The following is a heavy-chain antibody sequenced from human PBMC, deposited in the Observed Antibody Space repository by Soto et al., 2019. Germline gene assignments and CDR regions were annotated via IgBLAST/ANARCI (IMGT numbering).Heavy chain of an antibody. Sequence: QVQLVESGGGVVQPGWSLRLSCAAPGFTFSSHGMHWVRQAPGKGLEWVALISYDGSDKYYADSVKGRFTISRDNSKNTLDLQMNSLRVDDTAVYDCAKDRDRGSRSYRGLDYWGQGTLVTVSS. CDR1: GFTFSSHG. V-gene: IGHV3-30*18. CDR2: ISYDGSDK. CDR3: AKDRDRGSRSYRGLDY. D-gene: IGHD3-10*01. J-gene: IGHJ4*02.